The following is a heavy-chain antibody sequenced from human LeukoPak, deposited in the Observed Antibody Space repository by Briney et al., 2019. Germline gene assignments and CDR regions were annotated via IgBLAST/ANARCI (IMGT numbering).Heavy chain of an antibody. D-gene: IGHD6-13*01. CDR1: GLTFSSYW. Sequence: PGGSLRLSCAPSGLTFSSYWMSWVRQAPGKGLGWVANIKQDGSEKYYVDSVKGRFTISRDNAKNSLYLQMNSLRAEDTAVYYCARGNLIAAAGTSYFDYWGQGTLVTVSS. CDR3: ARGNLIAAAGTSYFDY. CDR2: IKQDGSEK. J-gene: IGHJ4*02. V-gene: IGHV3-7*01.